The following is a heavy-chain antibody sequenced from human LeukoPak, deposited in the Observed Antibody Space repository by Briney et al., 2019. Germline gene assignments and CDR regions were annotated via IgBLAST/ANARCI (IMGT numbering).Heavy chain of an antibody. CDR1: GFTFSSYW. CDR2: IKQDGSEK. D-gene: IGHD6-19*01. CDR3: AIAVAGTAFDY. Sequence: GGSLRLSCAASGFTFSSYWMSWVRQAPGKGLEWVANIKQDGSEKYYVDSVKGRFTISRDNAKNSLYLQMNSLRAEDTVVYYCAIAVAGTAFDYWGQGTLVTVSS. V-gene: IGHV3-7*01. J-gene: IGHJ4*02.